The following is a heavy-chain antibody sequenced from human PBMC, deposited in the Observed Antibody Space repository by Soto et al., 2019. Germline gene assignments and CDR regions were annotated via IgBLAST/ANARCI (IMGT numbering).Heavy chain of an antibody. Sequence: SETLCLTCTVSGGSISSGDYYWSWIRQPPGKGLEWIGYIYYSGSTYYNPSLKSRVTISVDTSKNQFSLKLSSVTAADTAVYYCARDYHIVVVTAHGRDYGMDVWGQGTTVTVSS. V-gene: IGHV4-30-4*01. CDR2: IYYSGST. CDR3: ARDYHIVVVTAHGRDYGMDV. CDR1: GGSISSGDYY. D-gene: IGHD2-21*02. J-gene: IGHJ6*02.